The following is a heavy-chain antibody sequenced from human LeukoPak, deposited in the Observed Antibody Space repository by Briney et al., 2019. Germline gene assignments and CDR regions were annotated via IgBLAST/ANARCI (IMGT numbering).Heavy chain of an antibody. CDR3: IRADGNSVDF. D-gene: IGHD4-23*01. CDR2: IHSDGSST. J-gene: IGHJ4*02. Sequence: GGSLRLSCAASGFTFSNNWLHWVRQAPGKGLVWVSRIHSDGSSTSYADSVKGRFTISRDNAKNTLYLQMNSLKTEDTAVYYCIRADGNSVDFWGQGTPVTVSS. V-gene: IGHV3-74*01. CDR1: GFTFSNNW.